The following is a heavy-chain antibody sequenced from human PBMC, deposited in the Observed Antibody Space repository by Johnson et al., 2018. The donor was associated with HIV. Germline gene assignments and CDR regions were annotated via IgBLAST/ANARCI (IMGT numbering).Heavy chain of an antibody. D-gene: IGHD3-10*01. CDR1: GFTFSDNY. V-gene: IGHV3-15*01. J-gene: IGHJ3*02. CDR2: IKSKTDGGTT. CDR3: TTARLLWWGGAFDI. Sequence: VESGGGLVKPGGSLRLSCAASGFTFSDNYMTWIRQAPGKGLEWVGRIKSKTDGGTTDYAAPVKGRFTISRDDSKNTLYLQMNSLKAEDTAVYYCTTARLLWWGGAFDIWGQGTVVTVSS.